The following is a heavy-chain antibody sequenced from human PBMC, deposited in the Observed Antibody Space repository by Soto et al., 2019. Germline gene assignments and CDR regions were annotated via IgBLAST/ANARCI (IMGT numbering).Heavy chain of an antibody. CDR3: ARLRAGRCSGGSCYSLPFDY. CDR1: GYTFTSYA. V-gene: IGHV1-3*01. CDR2: INAGNGNT. D-gene: IGHD2-15*01. Sequence: ASVKVSCTASGYTFTSYAMHWVRQAPGQRLEWMGWINAGNGNTKYSQKFQGRVTITRDTSASTAYMELSSLRSEDTAVYYCARLRAGRCSGGSCYSLPFDYWGQGTLVTVSS. J-gene: IGHJ4*02.